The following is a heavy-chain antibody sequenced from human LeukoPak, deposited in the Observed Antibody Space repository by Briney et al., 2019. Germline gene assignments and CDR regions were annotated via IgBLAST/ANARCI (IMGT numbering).Heavy chain of an antibody. CDR1: GGTFSSYA. V-gene: IGHV1-69*05. CDR2: IIPIFGTA. J-gene: IGHJ3*02. Sequence: SVKVSCKASGGTFSSYAISWVRQAPGQGLEWMGRIIPIFGTANYAQKFQGRVAITTDESTSTAYMELSSLRSEDTAVYYCARPLGGYDAFDIWGQGTMVTVSS. CDR3: ARPLGGYDAFDI. D-gene: IGHD3-16*01.